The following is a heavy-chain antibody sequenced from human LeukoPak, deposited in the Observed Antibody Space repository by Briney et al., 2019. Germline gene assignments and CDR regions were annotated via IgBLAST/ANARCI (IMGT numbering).Heavy chain of an antibody. CDR3: TTDGEYSSGWYGRNYFDY. V-gene: IGHV1-69*04. CDR2: RIPILGIA. Sequence: SVKVSCKASGGTFSSYAISWGRQAPGQGLELMGRRIPILGIANYAQKSQGRVTLNADKSTTTAYMKLRSLRSENTAAYYCTTDGEYSSGWYGRNYFDYWGQGTLVTVSS. D-gene: IGHD6-19*01. CDR1: GGTFSSYA. J-gene: IGHJ4*02.